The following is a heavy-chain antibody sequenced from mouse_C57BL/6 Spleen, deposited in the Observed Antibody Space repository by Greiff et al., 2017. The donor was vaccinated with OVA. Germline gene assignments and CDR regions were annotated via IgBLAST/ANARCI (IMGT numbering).Heavy chain of an antibody. CDR1: GYTFTSYW. V-gene: IGHV1-64*01. J-gene: IGHJ1*03. CDR3: ARLYYGSYWYFDV. D-gene: IGHD1-1*01. Sequence: QVQLQQPGAELVKPGASVKLSCKASGYTFTSYWMHWVKQRPGQGLEWIGMIHPNSGSTNYNEKFKSKATLTVDKSSSTAYMQLSSLTSEDSAVYYCARLYYGSYWYFDVWGTGTTVTVSS. CDR2: IHPNSGST.